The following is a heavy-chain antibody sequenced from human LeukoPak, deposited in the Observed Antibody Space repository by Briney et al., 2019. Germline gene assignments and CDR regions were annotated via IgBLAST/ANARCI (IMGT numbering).Heavy chain of an antibody. V-gene: IGHV4-34*01. J-gene: IGHJ4*02. CDR1: GGSFSGYY. Sequence: SETLSLTCAVYGGSFSGYYWSWIRQPPGKGLEWIGEINHSGSTNYNPSLKSRVTISVDTSKNQFSLNLRSVPAADTAVYYCARGFVAYGDCGGDGGQGTLVTVSS. D-gene: IGHD4-17*01. CDR3: ARGFVAYGDCGGD. CDR2: INHSGST.